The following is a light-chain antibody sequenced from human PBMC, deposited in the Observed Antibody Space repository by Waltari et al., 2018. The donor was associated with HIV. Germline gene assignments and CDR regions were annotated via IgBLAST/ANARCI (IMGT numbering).Light chain of an antibody. CDR2: RNK. CDR3: AAWDDTFRWV. CDR1: SSNIGINY. Sequence: QPVLTQPPSASGTPGQRVTISCSGSSSNIGINYVYWYQQFPGRTPKLLFYRNKQRPSVGPYRVAGSKSGTSASLAISGLQSEDEADYYCAAWDDTFRWVFGGGTKLTVL. J-gene: IGLJ3*02. V-gene: IGLV1-47*01.